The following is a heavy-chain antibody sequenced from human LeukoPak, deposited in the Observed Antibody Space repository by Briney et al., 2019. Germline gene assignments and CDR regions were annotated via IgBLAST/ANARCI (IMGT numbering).Heavy chain of an antibody. Sequence: GGSLRLSCEASGFSMSVYWMSWVRQAPGKGLEWVGNIKQDGSERNYVDSVKGRFTISRDNAKKSLYLQMNSLRAEDTAVYYCARDWGAYYHFFDYWGQGPRSPSPQ. V-gene: IGHV3-7*01. CDR1: GFSMSVYW. CDR3: ARDWGAYYHFFDY. D-gene: IGHD3-22*01. J-gene: IGHJ4*02. CDR2: IKQDGSER.